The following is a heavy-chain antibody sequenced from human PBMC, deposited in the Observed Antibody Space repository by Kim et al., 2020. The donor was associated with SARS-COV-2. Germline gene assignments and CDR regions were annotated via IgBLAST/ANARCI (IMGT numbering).Heavy chain of an antibody. CDR3: TTLISAAGRGY. CDR2: T. D-gene: IGHD6-13*01. Sequence: TDYAAPVNGRFTISRDDSKNTVHLQMNSLKTEDTAVYYCTTLISAAGRGYWGQGTLVTVSS. V-gene: IGHV3-15*01. J-gene: IGHJ4*02.